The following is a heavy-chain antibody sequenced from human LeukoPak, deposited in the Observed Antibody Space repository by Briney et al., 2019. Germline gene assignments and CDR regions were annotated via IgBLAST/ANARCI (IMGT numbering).Heavy chain of an antibody. V-gene: IGHV3-23*01. CDR1: GFTFSSYA. J-gene: IGHJ4*02. D-gene: IGHD3-22*01. CDR2: ISGSGGST. Sequence: PGGSLRLSCAASGFTFSSYAMSWVRQAPGKGLEWVSAISGSGGSTYYADSVKGRFTISRDNSKNTLYLQMNSLRAEDTAVYYCAKDGYITMIVVVIGYFDYWGQGTLVTVSS. CDR3: AKDGYITMIVVVIGYFDY.